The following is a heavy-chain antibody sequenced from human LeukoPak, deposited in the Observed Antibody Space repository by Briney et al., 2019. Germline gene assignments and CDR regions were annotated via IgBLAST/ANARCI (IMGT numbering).Heavy chain of an antibody. V-gene: IGHV1-2*02. J-gene: IGHJ5*02. D-gene: IGHD3-10*01. CDR1: GYTFTGYY. Sequence: ASVKVSCKASGYTFTGYYMHWVRQAPGQGLEWMGWINPNSGGTNYAQKFQGRVTMTRDTSISTAYMELSRLRSDGTAVYYCATTLYGSGSYCWFDPWGQGTLVTVSS. CDR2: INPNSGGT. CDR3: ATTLYGSGSYCWFDP.